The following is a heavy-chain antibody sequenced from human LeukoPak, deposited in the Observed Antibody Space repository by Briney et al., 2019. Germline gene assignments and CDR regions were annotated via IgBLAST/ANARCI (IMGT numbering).Heavy chain of an antibody. CDR3: ARDNHYDFWSGYSIYYYGMDV. J-gene: IGHJ6*02. V-gene: IGHV1-46*01. CDR1: GYTFTSYY. Sequence: ASVKVSCKASGYTFTSYYMHWVRQAPGQGLEWMGIINPSGGSTSYAQKFQGRVTMTRDTSKNQFSLKLSSVTAADTAVYYCARDNHYDFWSGYSIYYYGMDVWGQGTTVTVSS. CDR2: INPSGGST. D-gene: IGHD3-3*01.